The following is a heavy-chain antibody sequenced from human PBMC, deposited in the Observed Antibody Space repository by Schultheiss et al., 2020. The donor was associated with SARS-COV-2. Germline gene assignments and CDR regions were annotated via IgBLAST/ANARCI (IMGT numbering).Heavy chain of an antibody. CDR3: ARAPSIAAPDWFDP. CDR2: IYTSGST. CDR1: GGSISSYY. V-gene: IGHV4-4*07. D-gene: IGHD6-6*01. J-gene: IGHJ5*02. Sequence: SETLSLTCTVSGGSISSYYWSWIRQPAGKGLEWIGRIYTSGSTNYNPSLKSRVTMSVDTSKNQFSLKLSSLTAADTAVYYCARAPSIAAPDWFDPWGQGILVTVSS.